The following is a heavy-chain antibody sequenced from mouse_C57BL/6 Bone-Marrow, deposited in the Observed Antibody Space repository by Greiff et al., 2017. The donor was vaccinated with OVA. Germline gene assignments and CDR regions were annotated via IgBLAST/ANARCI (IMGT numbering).Heavy chain of an antibody. CDR3: ARHEDVYSNYEGYAMDY. V-gene: IGHV1-62-2*01. Sequence: QVQLQQSGAELVKPGASVKLSCKASGYTFTEYTIHWVKQRSGQGLEWIGWFYPGSGSIKYNEKVKDKATLTADKSSSTVYMELSRLTSEDSAVYFCARHEDVYSNYEGYAMDYWGQGTSVTVSS. D-gene: IGHD2-5*01. CDR1: GYTFTEYT. CDR2: FYPGSGSI. J-gene: IGHJ4*01.